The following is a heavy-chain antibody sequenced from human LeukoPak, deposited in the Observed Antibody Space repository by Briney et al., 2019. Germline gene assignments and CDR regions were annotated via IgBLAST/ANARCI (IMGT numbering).Heavy chain of an antibody. V-gene: IGHV4-4*03. CDR1: GDSVSGSFW. CDR3: VRHSGWYFGY. J-gene: IGHJ4*02. CDR2: IHHSGSS. Sequence: PETLSLTCAVSGDSVSGSFWWSWVRQPPHKGLEWIGEIHHSGSSNYNPSLESRVIISLDGSKNLLSLELSSVTAADTAVYYCVRHSGWYFGYWGQGTLVTVSS. D-gene: IGHD6-19*01.